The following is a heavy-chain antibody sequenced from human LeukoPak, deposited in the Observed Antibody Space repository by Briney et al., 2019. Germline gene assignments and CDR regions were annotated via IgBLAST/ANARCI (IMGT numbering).Heavy chain of an antibody. CDR3: ARRLSASMVRGATLNYFDY. D-gene: IGHD3-10*01. J-gene: IGHJ4*02. V-gene: IGHV4-39*01. CDR2: IYYSGST. CDR1: GGSISSSSYY. Sequence: SETLSLTCTVSGGSISSSSYYWGWIRQPPGKGLEGIGSIYYSGSTYYNPSLKSRVTISVDTSKNQFSLKLSSVTAADTAVYYCARRLSASMVRGATLNYFDYWGQGTLVTVSS.